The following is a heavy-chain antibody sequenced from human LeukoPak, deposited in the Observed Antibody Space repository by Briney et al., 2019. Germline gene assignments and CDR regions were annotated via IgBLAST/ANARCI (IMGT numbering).Heavy chain of an antibody. CDR3: ARLTMVRGFDP. V-gene: IGHV4-34*01. CDR1: GGSFSGYY. Sequence: SETLSLTCAVYGGSFSGYYWSWIRQPPGKGLEWIGEINHSGSTNYNPSLKSRVTISVDTSKNQFSLKLSSVTAADTAVYYCARLTMVRGFDPWGQGTPVTASS. D-gene: IGHD3-10*01. CDR2: INHSGST. J-gene: IGHJ5*02.